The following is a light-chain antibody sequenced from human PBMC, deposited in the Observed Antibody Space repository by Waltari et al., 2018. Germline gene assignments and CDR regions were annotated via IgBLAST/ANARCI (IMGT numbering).Light chain of an antibody. CDR1: SSNIGSHT. CDR3: AAWDDSLNAPWV. J-gene: IGLJ1*01. Sequence: QSVLTQPPSASGTPGQRVTIPCSGSSSNIGSHTVNWYQQLPGTAPKLLIYSNNQRPAGVPDRFSGSKSGTSASLAISGLQSGDEADYYCAAWDDSLNAPWVFGTGTKVTVL. CDR2: SNN. V-gene: IGLV1-44*01.